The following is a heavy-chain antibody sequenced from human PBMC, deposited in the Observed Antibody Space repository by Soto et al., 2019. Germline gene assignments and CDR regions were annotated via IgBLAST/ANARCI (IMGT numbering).Heavy chain of an antibody. D-gene: IGHD2-15*01. CDR2: VISDGITT. Sequence: RRLSCAASGFTFSTYWMHWVRQAPGKGLVWVSRVISDGITTSYADSVKGRFTISRDNAKNTLCLQMNSLRAEDTAVYYCAREGCSGGNCSPHYFYGMDVWGQGTTVPVSS. V-gene: IGHV3-74*01. CDR3: AREGCSGGNCSPHYFYGMDV. J-gene: IGHJ6*02. CDR1: GFTFSTYW.